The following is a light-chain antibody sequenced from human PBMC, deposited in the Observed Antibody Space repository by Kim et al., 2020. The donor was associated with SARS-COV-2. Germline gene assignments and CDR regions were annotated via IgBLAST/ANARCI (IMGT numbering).Light chain of an antibody. CDR2: DDV. CDR1: DLGEKY. CDR3: QTWVSSSGL. V-gene: IGLV3-1*01. Sequence: SYELTQPPSVSVSPGQTASVTCSGDDLGEKYVCWYQQKPGQSPILVIYDDVKRPSGIPERFSGSNSGNTVTLTISGTQAMDEADYYCQTWVSSSGLFGTGTKVTVL. J-gene: IGLJ1*01.